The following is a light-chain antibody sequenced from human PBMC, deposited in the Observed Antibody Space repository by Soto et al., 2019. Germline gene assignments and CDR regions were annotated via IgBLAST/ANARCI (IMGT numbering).Light chain of an antibody. Sequence: VFTQSPSTLSLSPGERATLSCRASQSVSSYLAWYQQKPGQAPRLLIYDASNRATGIPARFSGSGSGTDFTLTISSLEPEDFAVYYCQQRSNWPTFGQGTKVDIK. CDR3: QQRSNWPT. V-gene: IGKV3-11*01. J-gene: IGKJ1*01. CDR2: DAS. CDR1: QSVSSY.